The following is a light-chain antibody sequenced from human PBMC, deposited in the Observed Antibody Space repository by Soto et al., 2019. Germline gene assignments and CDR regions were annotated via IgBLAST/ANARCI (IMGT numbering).Light chain of an antibody. J-gene: IGKJ2*01. CDR3: QQLNSYPYT. CDR2: TAS. V-gene: IGKV1-9*01. Sequence: DLQLTQSPSFLSASVGDRVTITCRASQGISSYLAWYQQKPGKAPKLLIYTASTLQSGVLSRFSGSGSGTEFTHAISSLQPEDFASYSCQQLNSYPYTFGQGTKLEI. CDR1: QGISSY.